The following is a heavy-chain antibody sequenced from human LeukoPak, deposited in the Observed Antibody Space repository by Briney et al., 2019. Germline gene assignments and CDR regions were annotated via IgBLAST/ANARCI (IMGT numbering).Heavy chain of an antibody. J-gene: IGHJ6*03. D-gene: IGHD3-10*01. CDR2: INHSGST. V-gene: IGHV4-34*01. CDR1: GGSFSGYC. Sequence: RPSETLSLTCAVYGGSFSGYCWSWIRQPPGKGLEWIGEINHSGSTNYNPSLKSRVTISVDTSKNQFSLKLSSVTAADTAVYYCARGLLRGYYYYYMDVWGKGTTVTISS. CDR3: ARGLLRGYYYYYMDV.